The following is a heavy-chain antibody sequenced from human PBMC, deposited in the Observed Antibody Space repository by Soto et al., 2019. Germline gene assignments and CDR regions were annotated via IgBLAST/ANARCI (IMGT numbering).Heavy chain of an antibody. CDR2: ISGSGGST. CDR3: AKDREYSSSSTWFDP. V-gene: IGHV3-23*01. Sequence: GGSLRLSCAASGFTFSSYSMNWVRQAPGKGLEWVSAISGSGGSTYYADSVRGRFTISRDNSKNTLYLQMNSLRAEDTAVYYCAKDREYSSSSTWFDPWGQGTLVTVS. D-gene: IGHD6-6*01. CDR1: GFTFSSYS. J-gene: IGHJ5*02.